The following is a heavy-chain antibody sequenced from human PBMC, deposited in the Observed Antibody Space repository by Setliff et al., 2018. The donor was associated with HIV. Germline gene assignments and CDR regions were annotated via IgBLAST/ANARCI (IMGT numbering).Heavy chain of an antibody. CDR2: LYFSGGT. CDR1: GDSISNHY. D-gene: IGHD4-17*01. V-gene: IGHV4-59*08. CDR3: ASRRRSHQDLYGGNSVFLN. J-gene: IGHJ4*02. Sequence: PSETLSLTCTVSGDSISNHYWSWLRQPPGKGLEWIGTLYFSGGTSYNSSLKSRVTISVDTSKNQFSLKLSSVTAADTAVYYCASRRRSHQDLYGGNSVFLNWGQGTLVTVS.